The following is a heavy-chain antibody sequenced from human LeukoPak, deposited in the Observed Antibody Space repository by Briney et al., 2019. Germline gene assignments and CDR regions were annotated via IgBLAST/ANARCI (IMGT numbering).Heavy chain of an antibody. J-gene: IGHJ6*02. CDR3: AKSKVDSSGYYLGFDYYSGLDV. V-gene: IGHV3-23*01. D-gene: IGHD3-22*01. Sequence: GGSLRLSCAASGFTFHSHVMSWVRQAPGKGLQWVSAISGSGGTTYYADSVKDRFSISRDNSKNTVHVQMNSLRDEDTAVYYCAKSKVDSSGYYLGFDYYSGLDVWGQGTTVTVSS. CDR2: ISGSGGTT. CDR1: GFTFHSHV.